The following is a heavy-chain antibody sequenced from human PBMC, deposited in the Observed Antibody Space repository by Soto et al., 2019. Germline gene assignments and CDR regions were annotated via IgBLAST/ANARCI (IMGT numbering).Heavy chain of an antibody. Sequence: AGGSLRLSCAASGFTLSNTWMTWVRQAPGKGLEWVGRIKSKTEGGTTDYAAPVKGRFTISRDDSKNTLYLQMNSLNTEDTAVYYCSTYTHGYIPLWGQGALVTVYS. J-gene: IGHJ4*02. V-gene: IGHV3-15*01. D-gene: IGHD5-18*01. CDR3: STYTHGYIPL. CDR2: IKSKTEGGTT. CDR1: GFTLSNTW.